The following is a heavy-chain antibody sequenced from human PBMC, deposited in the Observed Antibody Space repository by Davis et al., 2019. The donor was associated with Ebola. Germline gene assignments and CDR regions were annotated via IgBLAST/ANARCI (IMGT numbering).Heavy chain of an antibody. CDR3: ARVRPRVATEIDP. J-gene: IGHJ5*02. V-gene: IGHV1-3*01. D-gene: IGHD5-12*01. CDR1: GYTFTSYA. CDR2: INAGNGNT. Sequence: AASVKVSCKASGYTFTSYAMHWVRQAPGQRLEWMGWINAGNGNTKYSQKFQGRVTITRDTSASTAYMELSSLGSEDTAVYYCARVRPRVATEIDPWGQGTLVTVSS.